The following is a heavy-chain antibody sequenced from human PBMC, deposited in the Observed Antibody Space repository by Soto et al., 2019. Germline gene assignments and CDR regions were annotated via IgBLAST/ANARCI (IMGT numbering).Heavy chain of an antibody. Sequence: GGSLRLSCAASGFTFSSYGMHWVRQAPGKGLEWVAVISYDGSNKFFADSVKGRFTISRDNSKNMLYLQMNSLRAEDTALYYCAKDPRDGVDIVATILDYWGQGTLVTVSS. J-gene: IGHJ4*02. CDR2: ISYDGSNK. V-gene: IGHV3-30*18. D-gene: IGHD5-12*01. CDR3: AKDPRDGVDIVATILDY. CDR1: GFTFSSYG.